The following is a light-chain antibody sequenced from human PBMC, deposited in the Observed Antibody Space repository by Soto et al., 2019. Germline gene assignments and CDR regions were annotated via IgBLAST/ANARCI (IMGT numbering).Light chain of an antibody. Sequence: EIVMTQSPATLSVSQGERATLSCRASQSVRSNLAWYQQKPGQAPRLLIYGVSTRATGIPARFSGSGSETEFTLTISSLQSEDFAVYYCQQYNNWPPWTFGQGTNVEVK. CDR3: QQYNNWPPWT. J-gene: IGKJ1*01. CDR2: GVS. V-gene: IGKV3-15*01. CDR1: QSVRSN.